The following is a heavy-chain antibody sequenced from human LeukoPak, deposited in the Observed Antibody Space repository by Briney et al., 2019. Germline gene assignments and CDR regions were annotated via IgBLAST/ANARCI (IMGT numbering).Heavy chain of an antibody. V-gene: IGHV1-18*01. Sequence: ASVKVSCKASGYTFTSYGFTWVRQAPGQGLEWMGWISTYNGNTNHAQKLQGRVTLTTDTSTSTAYMELRSLRSDDTAVYYCARAQSWNYAFDTWGQGTLVTVSS. CDR2: ISTYNGNT. CDR3: ARAQSWNYAFDT. CDR1: GYTFTSYG. J-gene: IGHJ5*02. D-gene: IGHD1-7*01.